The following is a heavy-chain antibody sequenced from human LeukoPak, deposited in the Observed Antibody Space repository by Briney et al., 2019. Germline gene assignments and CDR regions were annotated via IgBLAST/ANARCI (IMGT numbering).Heavy chain of an antibody. Sequence: GGSLRLSCAASGFTLSIYSTNWVRQAPGKGREWVSSISGSSTYLYYADSVKGRFTISRDNAKNSLYLQMNSLRAEDTAVYSCAGYNWFDPWGQGTLVTVFS. CDR3: AGYNWFDP. J-gene: IGHJ5*02. CDR1: GFTLSIYS. CDR2: ISGSSTYL. D-gene: IGHD6-13*01. V-gene: IGHV3-21*01.